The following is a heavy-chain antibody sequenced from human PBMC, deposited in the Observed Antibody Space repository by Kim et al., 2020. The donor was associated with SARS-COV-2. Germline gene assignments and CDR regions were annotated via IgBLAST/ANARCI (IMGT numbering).Heavy chain of an antibody. CDR3: ARGRLGEYSDMNDAFDI. Sequence: VKSRITINPDTSKNQFSLQLNSVTPEDTAVYYCARGRLGEYSDMNDAFDIWGQGTMVTVSS. V-gene: IGHV6-1*01. D-gene: IGHD3-9*01. J-gene: IGHJ3*02.